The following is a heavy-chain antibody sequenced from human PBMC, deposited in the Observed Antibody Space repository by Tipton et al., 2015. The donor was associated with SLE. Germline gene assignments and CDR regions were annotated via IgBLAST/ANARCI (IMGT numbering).Heavy chain of an antibody. Sequence: TLSLTCAVHGGSISDYSWSFLRQSPGKGLEWIGYIYYSGSTYYNPSLKSRVTMSVDTSKNQFSLNLTSVTAADTAVYYCARATSTLWYFDYWGQGTLVTVSS. V-gene: IGHV4-31*11. CDR3: ARATSTLWYFDY. CDR2: IYYSGST. CDR1: GGSISDYS. J-gene: IGHJ4*02. D-gene: IGHD2-21*01.